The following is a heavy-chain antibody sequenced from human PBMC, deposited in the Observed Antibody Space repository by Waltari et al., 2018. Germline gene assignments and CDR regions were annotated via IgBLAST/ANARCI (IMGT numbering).Heavy chain of an antibody. D-gene: IGHD6-13*01. Sequence: QLQLQESGPGLVKPSETLSLTCTVSGGSISSSSYYWGWIRQPPGRGLEGIGSIYYSGSTYYNPSLKSRVTISLDTSKNQVSLRLSSVTAADTAVYYCARGRYSSSWYAQYNWFDPWGQGTLVTVSS. CDR2: IYYSGST. CDR3: ARGRYSSSWYAQYNWFDP. J-gene: IGHJ5*02. V-gene: IGHV4-39*07. CDR1: GGSISSSSYY.